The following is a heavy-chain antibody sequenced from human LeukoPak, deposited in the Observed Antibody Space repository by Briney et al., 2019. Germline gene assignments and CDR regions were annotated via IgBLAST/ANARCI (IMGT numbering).Heavy chain of an antibody. Sequence: ASVKVSCKASGYTFTSYAMNWVRQAPGQGLEWMGWINTNTGNPTYAQGFTGRFVFSLDTSVSTAYLQISSLKAEDTAVYYCARGIITRGYSYGRDYWGQGTLVTVSS. CDR3: ARGIITRGYSYGRDY. V-gene: IGHV7-4-1*02. D-gene: IGHD5-18*01. J-gene: IGHJ4*02. CDR2: INTNTGNP. CDR1: GYTFTSYA.